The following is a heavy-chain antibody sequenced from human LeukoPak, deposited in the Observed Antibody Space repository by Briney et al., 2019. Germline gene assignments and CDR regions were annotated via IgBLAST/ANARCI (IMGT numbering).Heavy chain of an antibody. CDR2: IYYSGST. V-gene: IGHV4-59*11. CDR3: ARVSSGSYWYFDY. D-gene: IGHD1-26*01. J-gene: IGHJ4*02. CDR1: GGSISSHY. Sequence: SETLSLTCTVSGGSISSHYWSWIRQPPGKGLEWIGYIYYSGSTNYDPSLRSRVTITVDTSKKQFSLKVSSVTAADTAVYYCARVSSGSYWYFDYWGQGTLVTVSS.